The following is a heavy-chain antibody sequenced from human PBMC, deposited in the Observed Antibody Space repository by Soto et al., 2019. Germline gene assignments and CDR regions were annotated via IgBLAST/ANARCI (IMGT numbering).Heavy chain of an antibody. D-gene: IGHD3-10*01. CDR1: GDTFRFYS. V-gene: IGHV1-69*02. J-gene: IGHJ4*02. Sequence: QVQLVQSVAEVKRPGSSVKVSCKTSGDTFRFYSINWVRQAPGLGLEWMGRVNPILSMSNYAQRFQGRVTMTADKATRTAYMALRSLRSEDTAIYYCASSYGSGYRAFDFWVQGALVTVSS. CDR2: VNPILSMS. CDR3: ASSYGSGYRAFDF.